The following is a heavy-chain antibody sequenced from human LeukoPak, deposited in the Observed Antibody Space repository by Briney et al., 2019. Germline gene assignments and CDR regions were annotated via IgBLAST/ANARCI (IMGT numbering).Heavy chain of an antibody. CDR3: ARRVLRYFDWLPYFDY. CDR2: INHSGST. Sequence: PSETLSLTCSVSGESTTSYYWSWIRQPPGKGLEWIGEINHSGSTNYNPSLKSRVTISVDTSKNQFSLKLSSVTAADTAVYYCARRVLRYFDWLPYFDYWGQGTLVTVSS. D-gene: IGHD3-9*01. CDR1: GESTTSYY. V-gene: IGHV4-34*01. J-gene: IGHJ4*02.